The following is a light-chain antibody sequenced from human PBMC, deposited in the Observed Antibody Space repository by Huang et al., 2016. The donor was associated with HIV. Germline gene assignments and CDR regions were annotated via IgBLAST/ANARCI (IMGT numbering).Light chain of an antibody. J-gene: IGKJ5*01. CDR1: QDIGNS. CDR3: QQLKDYPVT. V-gene: IGKV1-9*01. CDR2: AAS. Sequence: IQLNQSPSSLSASVGERVAITCRASQDIGNSLAWYQQTPGKAPKPRIYAASTLQGGVSSRFSGSVSGTYFTLTINDLQPEDFATYYCQQLKDYPVTFGQGTRLDIE.